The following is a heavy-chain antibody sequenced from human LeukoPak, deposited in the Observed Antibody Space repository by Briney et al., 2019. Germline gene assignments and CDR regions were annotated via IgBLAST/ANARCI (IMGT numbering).Heavy chain of an antibody. J-gene: IGHJ4*02. CDR2: IYSGGST. V-gene: IGHV3-66*01. CDR1: GFTVSSNH. D-gene: IGHD4-17*01. CDR3: GTTVTTGVADY. Sequence: PGGSLRLSCAASGFTVSSNHMSWVRQAPGKGLEWVSVIYSGGSTYYADSVKGRFAISRDNSKNTLYLQMNSLRAEDTAVYYCGTTVTTGVADYWGQGTLVTVSS.